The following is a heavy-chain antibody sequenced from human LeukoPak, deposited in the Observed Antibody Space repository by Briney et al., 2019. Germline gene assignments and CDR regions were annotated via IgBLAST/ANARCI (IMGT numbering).Heavy chain of an antibody. Sequence: GGSLRLSCAASGFTFSSYSMNWVRQAPGKGLEWVSYISSSSSTIYYADSVKGRFTISRDNAKNSLYLQVNSLRAEDTAVYYCARGLVVVPAAIDYWGQGTLVTVSS. CDR2: ISSSSSTI. D-gene: IGHD2-2*01. V-gene: IGHV3-48*01. CDR3: ARGLVVVPAAIDY. CDR1: GFTFSSYS. J-gene: IGHJ4*02.